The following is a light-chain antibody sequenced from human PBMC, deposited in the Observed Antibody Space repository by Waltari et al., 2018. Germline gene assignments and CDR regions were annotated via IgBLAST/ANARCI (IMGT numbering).Light chain of an antibody. CDR2: EVS. CDR3: LSYTSSSTYV. CDR1: SSAVGGSNF. J-gene: IGLJ1*01. Sequence: QSALTQTASVSGSPGKSITFSCTGTSSAVGGSNFVSWYQQHPGKVPKRMIYEVSTRPSGVSNHFSGSKSGNTASRTISGLQAEDEADYYCLSYTSSSTYVFGTGTKVTVL. V-gene: IGLV2-14*01.